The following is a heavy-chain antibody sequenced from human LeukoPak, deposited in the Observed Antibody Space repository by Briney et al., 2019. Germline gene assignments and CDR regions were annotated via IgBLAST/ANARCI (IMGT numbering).Heavy chain of an antibody. CDR3: ARLHTYYYGSGSYSLSDY. CDR1: GGSFSGYY. V-gene: IGHV4-59*08. CDR2: IYYSGST. Sequence: SETLFLTCAVYGGSFSGYYWSWIRQPPGKGLEWIGYIYYSGSTNYNPSLKGRVTISVDTSKNQFSLKLSSVTAADTAVYYCARLHTYYYGSGSYSLSDYWGQGTLVTVSS. J-gene: IGHJ4*02. D-gene: IGHD3-10*01.